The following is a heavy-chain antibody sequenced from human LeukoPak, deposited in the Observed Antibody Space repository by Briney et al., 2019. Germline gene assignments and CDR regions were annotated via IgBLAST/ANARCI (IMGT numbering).Heavy chain of an antibody. V-gene: IGHV1-69*13. D-gene: IGHD4-17*01. CDR1: GGTFSSYA. CDR3: ARAYDYGVQLGDY. J-gene: IGHJ4*02. Sequence: SVKVSCEASGGTFSSYAISWVRQAPGQGLEWMGGIIPIFGTANYAQKFQGRVTITADESTSTAYMELSSLRSEDTAVYYCARAYDYGVQLGDYWGQGTLVTVSS. CDR2: IIPIFGTA.